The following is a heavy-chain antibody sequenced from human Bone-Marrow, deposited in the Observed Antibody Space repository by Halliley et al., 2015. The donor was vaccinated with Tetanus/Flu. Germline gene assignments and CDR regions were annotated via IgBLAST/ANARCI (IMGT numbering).Heavy chain of an antibody. J-gene: IGHJ4*02. CDR2: VYYSGAT. V-gene: IGHV4-31*03. CDR3: ARGPAVLSGGPFDC. Sequence: TLSLTCTVSGGSISSSGHYWSWVRQRPEKGLEHIWYVYYSGATYYNPSLQSRLTLSMDTSRDQFSLRLDSVTAADTAVYFCARGPAVLSGGPFDCRGQRTLAIVSS. D-gene: IGHD5-12*01. CDR1: GGSISSSGHY.